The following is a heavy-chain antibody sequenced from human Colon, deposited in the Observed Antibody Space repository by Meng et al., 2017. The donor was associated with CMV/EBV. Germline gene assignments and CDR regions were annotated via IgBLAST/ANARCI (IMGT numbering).Heavy chain of an antibody. CDR3: AREGGFQAVGYYGMDV. Sequence: VSCKASGYTFTDHYMHWVRRAPGQGLEWMARINPKSGGTNYAQNFQGRVTMTRDTSITTVYMELSRLRSDDAAIYYCAREGGFQAVGYYGMDVWGQGTTVTVSS. D-gene: IGHD3-22*01. CDR2: INPKSGGT. J-gene: IGHJ6*02. V-gene: IGHV1-2*02. CDR1: GYTFTDHY.